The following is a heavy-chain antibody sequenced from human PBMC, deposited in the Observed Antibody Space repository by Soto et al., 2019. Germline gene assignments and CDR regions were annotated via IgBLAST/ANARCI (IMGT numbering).Heavy chain of an antibody. CDR2: IHYTGGT. V-gene: IGHV4-59*02. D-gene: IGHD3-10*01. CDR3: ERESAGSGRNNWFDP. CDR1: GGSVTSHY. Sequence: ASETLSLTCTVYGGSVTSHYWSWIRQPPGKGLEWIGFIHYTGGTKYNPSLESRVTMSIDTSQNQLSLRLNSVTAADTAVYYCERESAGSGRNNWFDPWGLGTLVTVSS. J-gene: IGHJ5*02.